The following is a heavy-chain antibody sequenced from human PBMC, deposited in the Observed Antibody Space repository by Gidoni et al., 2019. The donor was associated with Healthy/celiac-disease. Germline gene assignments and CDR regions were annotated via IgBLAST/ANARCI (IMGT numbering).Heavy chain of an antibody. D-gene: IGHD3-3*01. J-gene: IGHJ6*02. CDR2: INPNSGGT. CDR1: GYTFTGYY. V-gene: IGHV1-2*06. CDR3: ARGNDFWSGSQYYYGMDV. Sequence: QVQLVQSGAEVKKPGASVKVSCKASGYTFTGYYMHWVRQAPGQGLEWMGRINPNSGGTNYAQKFQGRVTMTRDTSISTAYMELSRLRSDDTAVYYCARGNDFWSGSQYYYGMDVWGQGTTVTVSS.